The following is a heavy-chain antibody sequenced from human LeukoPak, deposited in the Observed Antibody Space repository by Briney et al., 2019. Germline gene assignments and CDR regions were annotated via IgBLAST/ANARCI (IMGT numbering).Heavy chain of an antibody. CDR1: GFIFSNAW. CDR2: IKSKTDGGTT. Sequence: GGSLRLSRAASGFIFSNAWMSWVRQAPGKGLEWVGRIKSKTDGGTTDYAAPVKGRFTISRDDSKNTLYLQMNSLKTEDTAVYYCTTDRVVEWLLRYFQHWGRAPWSPSPQ. D-gene: IGHD3-3*01. CDR3: TTDRVVEWLLRYFQH. J-gene: IGHJ1*01. V-gene: IGHV3-15*01.